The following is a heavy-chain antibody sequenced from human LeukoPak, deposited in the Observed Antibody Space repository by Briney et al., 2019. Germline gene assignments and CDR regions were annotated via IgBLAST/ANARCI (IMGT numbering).Heavy chain of an antibody. Sequence: GGSLGLSCAASGFTFSSYAMHWVRQAPGKGLEWVAFIRYDGSNKYYADSVKGRFTISRDNSKNTLYLQMNSLRAEDTAVYYCANVGSGYDWYYYMDVWGKGTTVTISS. CDR3: ANVGSGYDWYYYMDV. V-gene: IGHV3-30*02. D-gene: IGHD5-12*01. CDR1: GFTFSSYA. CDR2: IRYDGSNK. J-gene: IGHJ6*03.